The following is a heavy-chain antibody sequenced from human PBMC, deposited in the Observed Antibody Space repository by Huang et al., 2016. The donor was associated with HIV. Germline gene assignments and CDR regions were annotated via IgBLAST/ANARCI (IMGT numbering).Heavy chain of an antibody. Sequence: QVQLQESGPGLVKPSETLFLTCTVSDDSLSSVNYYWSWIRPPPGKGLEWIGYIFYTGSTDYNPSLQSRVTVSMDTSKSLFSLNLRSVTAADSAVYYCARQDFWRDPFDFWGQGTLVTVSS. J-gene: IGHJ4*02. CDR1: DDSLSSVNYY. CDR3: ARQDFWRDPFDF. D-gene: IGHD3-3*01. CDR2: IFYTGST. V-gene: IGHV4-61*01.